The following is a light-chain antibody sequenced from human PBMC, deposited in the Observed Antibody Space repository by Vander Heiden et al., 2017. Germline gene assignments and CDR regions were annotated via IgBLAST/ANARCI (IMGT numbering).Light chain of an antibody. J-gene: IGKJ3*01. CDR1: QSISSS. CDR2: KAS. CDR3: QHYNSYFLT. V-gene: IGKV1-5*03. Sequence: DIQMTQSPSTLSASVGDRVTITCRASQSISSSLAWYQQKPGKAPKLLIYKASSLEGGVPSRFSGSGSGTEFTLTISGLQPDDFATYYCQHYNSYFLTFGPGTKVSIK.